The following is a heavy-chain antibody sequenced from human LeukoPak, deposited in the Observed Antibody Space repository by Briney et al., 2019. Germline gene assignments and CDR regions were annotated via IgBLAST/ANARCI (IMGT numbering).Heavy chain of an antibody. Sequence: PSETLSLTCTVSGGSISSYYWSWIRQPPRKGLEWVGYIYYSGSTNYNPSLKSRVTISVYTSKNQFSLKLSSVTAADPAVYYCARGTGYSNPDYWGQGTLVTVSS. V-gene: IGHV4-59*01. CDR2: IYYSGST. CDR3: ARGTGYSNPDY. D-gene: IGHD5-18*01. J-gene: IGHJ4*02. CDR1: GGSISSYY.